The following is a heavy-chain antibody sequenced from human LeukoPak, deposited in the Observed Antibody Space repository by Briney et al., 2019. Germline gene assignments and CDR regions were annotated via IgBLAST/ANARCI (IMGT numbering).Heavy chain of an antibody. CDR3: ARVVVVVVAAAHYYYYGMDV. D-gene: IGHD2-15*01. CDR2: INHSGST. Sequence: SETLSLTCAVYGGSFSGYYWSWIRQPPGKGLEWIGEINHSGSTNYNPSLKSRVTISVDTSKNQFSLKLSSVTAADMAVYYCARVVVVVVAAAHYYYYGMDVWGQGTTVTVS. V-gene: IGHV4-34*01. CDR1: GGSFSGYY. J-gene: IGHJ6*02.